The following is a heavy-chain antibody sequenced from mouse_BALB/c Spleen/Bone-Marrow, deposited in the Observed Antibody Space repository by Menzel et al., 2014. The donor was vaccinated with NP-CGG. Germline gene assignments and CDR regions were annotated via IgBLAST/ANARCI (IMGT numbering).Heavy chain of an antibody. CDR1: GYTFTNYW. Sequence: VQLQQSGAELVKPGASVKLSCEASGYTFTNYWMHWVNQRPGQGLEWIGEINPTNGRSDYNEKFKSKATLTVDKSSSTAYMHCRLLTLEYFAVHYGAMLVDDHGAMDNGGQGTLATFPS. CDR2: INPTNGRS. D-gene: IGHD6-2*01. V-gene: IGHV1S81*02. J-gene: IGHJ4*01. CDR3: AMLVDDHGAMDN.